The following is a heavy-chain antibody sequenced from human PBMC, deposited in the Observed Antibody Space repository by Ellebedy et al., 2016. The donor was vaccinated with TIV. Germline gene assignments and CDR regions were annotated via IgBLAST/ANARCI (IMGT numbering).Heavy chain of an antibody. V-gene: IGHV3-74*01. Sequence: GESLKISXAVSGFTFSAYWMHWVRQAPGKGLVWVSRVNSDGSSTRYADSVEGRFTISRDNAKNTLYLQMNSLRAEDTAVYYCARDGPLFGDYPDCWGQGTLVTVSS. J-gene: IGHJ4*02. CDR2: VNSDGSST. CDR1: GFTFSAYW. CDR3: ARDGPLFGDYPDC. D-gene: IGHD4-17*01.